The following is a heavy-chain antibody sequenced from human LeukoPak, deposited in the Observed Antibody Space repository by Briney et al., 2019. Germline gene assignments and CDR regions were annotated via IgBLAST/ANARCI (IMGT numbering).Heavy chain of an antibody. Sequence: GGSLRLSCAASGFTVSANYMSWVRQAPGKGPEWVSVIYNDGRTYYADYVKGRFTISRDNSKNTLYLQMNSLRAEDTAVYYCARGDTAVAGPSDSWGQGTLVTVSS. CDR1: GFTVSANY. J-gene: IGHJ4*02. CDR2: IYNDGRT. V-gene: IGHV3-66*01. D-gene: IGHD6-19*01. CDR3: ARGDTAVAGPSDS.